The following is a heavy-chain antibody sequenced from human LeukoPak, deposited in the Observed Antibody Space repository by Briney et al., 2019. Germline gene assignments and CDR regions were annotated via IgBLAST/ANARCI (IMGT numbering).Heavy chain of an antibody. Sequence: GGSLRLSCAASGFTFSSYEMNWVRQAPGKGLEWVSYISSSGSTIYYADSVKGRFTISRDNAKNSLYLQMNSLRAEDTAVYYCARRGYVWGSYRYYYYMDVWGKGTTVTISS. V-gene: IGHV3-48*03. CDR3: ARRGYVWGSYRYYYYMDV. D-gene: IGHD3-16*02. J-gene: IGHJ6*03. CDR1: GFTFSSYE. CDR2: ISSSGSTI.